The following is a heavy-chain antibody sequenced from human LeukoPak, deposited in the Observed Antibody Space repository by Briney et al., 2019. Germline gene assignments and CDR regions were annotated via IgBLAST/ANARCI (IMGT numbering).Heavy chain of an antibody. D-gene: IGHD2-15*01. V-gene: IGHV3-7*01. CDR1: GFTFSSYC. Sequence: GGSLRLSCAASGFTFSSYCMSWVRQAPGKGLEWVANIKEGGSEKYYVDSVKGRFTISRDNAKNSLYLQMNSLRAEDTAVYYCARDHQCSGGSCLGIDYWGQGTLVTVSS. J-gene: IGHJ4*02. CDR2: IKEGGSEK. CDR3: ARDHQCSGGSCLGIDY.